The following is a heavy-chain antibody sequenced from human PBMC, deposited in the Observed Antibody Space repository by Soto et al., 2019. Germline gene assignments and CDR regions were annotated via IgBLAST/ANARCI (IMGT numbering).Heavy chain of an antibody. D-gene: IGHD3-22*01. V-gene: IGHV2-5*02. J-gene: IGHJ4*02. CDR2: IYWDDDK. CDR1: GFSLSTSGVG. CDR3: ANASNYYDSSGPMD. Sequence: QITLKESGPTLVKPTQTLTLTCTFSGFSLSTSGVGVGWIRQPPGKALEWLALIYWDDDKRYSPSLKSRLTITKDTSKNQVVLTMTNMDPVDTATYYCANASNYYDSSGPMDWGQGTLVTVSS.